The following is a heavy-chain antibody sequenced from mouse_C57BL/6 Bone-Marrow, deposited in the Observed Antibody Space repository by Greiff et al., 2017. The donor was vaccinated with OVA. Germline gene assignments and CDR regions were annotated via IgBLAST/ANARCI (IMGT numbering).Heavy chain of an antibody. Sequence: EVMLVESGGGLAKPGGSLKLSCAASGFTFRIYAMSWVRQIPEKRLEWVATISDGGSYTYYPDNVKGRFTISRDNAKNKQYKQISRLRSADTAMNYCARAWAWFAYWGQGTLMTGSA. D-gene: IGHD4-1*01. CDR2: ISDGGSYT. J-gene: IGHJ3*01. V-gene: IGHV5-4*03. CDR1: GFTFRIYA. CDR3: ARAWAWFAY.